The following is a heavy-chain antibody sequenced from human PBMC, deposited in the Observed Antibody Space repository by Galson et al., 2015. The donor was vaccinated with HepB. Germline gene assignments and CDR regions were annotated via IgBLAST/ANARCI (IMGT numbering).Heavy chain of an antibody. CDR3: ARVKVTVFDY. CDR1: GYSFIDHY. V-gene: IGHV1-2*06. CDR2: INPNSGGT. D-gene: IGHD2-21*02. Sequence: SVKVSCKASGYSFIDHYIHWVRQAPGQGLEWMGRINPNSGGTNFAQKFQGRVTMTRDTSISTAYMEPNILRSDDTAVYYCARVKVTVFDYWGQGTLVTVSS. J-gene: IGHJ4*02.